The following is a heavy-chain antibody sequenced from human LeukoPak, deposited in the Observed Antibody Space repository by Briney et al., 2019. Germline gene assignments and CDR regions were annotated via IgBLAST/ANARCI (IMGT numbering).Heavy chain of an antibody. CDR1: GGSISSYY. D-gene: IGHD5-18*01. Sequence: SDTLSLTCTVSGGSISSYYWSWIRQPPGKGLEWIGYIYYSGSTNYNPSPKSRVTISVDTSKNQFSLKLSSVTAADTAVYYCARVSGYGPFDYWGQGTLVTVSS. V-gene: IGHV4-59*01. CDR3: ARVSGYGPFDY. CDR2: IYYSGST. J-gene: IGHJ4*02.